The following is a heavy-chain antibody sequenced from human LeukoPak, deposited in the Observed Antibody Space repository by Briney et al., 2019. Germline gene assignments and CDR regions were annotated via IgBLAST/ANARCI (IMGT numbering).Heavy chain of an antibody. CDR1: GGSFSGYY. V-gene: IGHV4-34*01. J-gene: IGHJ4*02. CDR2: INHSGST. D-gene: IGHD2-2*02. Sequence: PSETLSLTCAVYGGSFSGYYWSWIRQPPGKGLELIGEINHSGSTNYNPSLKSRVTISVDTSKNQFSLKLSSVTAADTAVYYCARWVGYCSSTSCYMDYWGQGTLVTVSS. CDR3: ARWVGYCSSTSCYMDY.